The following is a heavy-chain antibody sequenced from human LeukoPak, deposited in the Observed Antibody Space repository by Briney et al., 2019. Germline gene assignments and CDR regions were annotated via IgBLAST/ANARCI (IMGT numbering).Heavy chain of an antibody. Sequence: SETLSLTCTVSGGSISRYYWSWIRQPPGKGLEWIGYIYYSGSTNYNPSLKSRVTISVDTSKNQFSLKLSSVTAADTAVYYCARGRIKLRGSSGWYGPRLYYYMDVWGKGTTVTVSS. D-gene: IGHD6-19*01. V-gene: IGHV4-59*12. CDR1: GGSISRYY. CDR2: IYYSGST. CDR3: ARGRIKLRGSSGWYGPRLYYYMDV. J-gene: IGHJ6*03.